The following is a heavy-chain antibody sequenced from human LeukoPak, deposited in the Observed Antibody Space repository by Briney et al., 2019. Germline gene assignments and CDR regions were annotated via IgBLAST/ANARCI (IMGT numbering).Heavy chain of an antibody. V-gene: IGHV4-30-4*01. J-gene: IGHJ5*02. Sequence: SQTLSLTCTVSGGSISSGDYYWSWLRQPPGKGLEWIGYIYYSGSTYYNPSLKSRVTISVDTSKNQFSLKLSSVTAADTAVYYCARGSYYYDSSGYYHWFDPWGQGTLVTVSS. CDR3: ARGSYYYDSSGYYHWFDP. D-gene: IGHD3-22*01. CDR2: IYYSGST. CDR1: GGSISSGDYY.